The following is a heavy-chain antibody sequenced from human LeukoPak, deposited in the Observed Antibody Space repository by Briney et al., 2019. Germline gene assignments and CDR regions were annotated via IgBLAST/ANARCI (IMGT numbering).Heavy chain of an antibody. CDR1: GGSISSYY. D-gene: IGHD3-10*01. Sequence: PSETLSLTCTVSGGSISSYYWSWIRQPPGKGLEWIGYIYYSGSTNYNPSLKSRVTISVDTSKNQFSLKLSSVTAADTAVYYCARTEYYGSGSYCFDYWGQGTLVTVSS. J-gene: IGHJ4*02. V-gene: IGHV4-59*01. CDR3: ARTEYYGSGSYCFDY. CDR2: IYYSGST.